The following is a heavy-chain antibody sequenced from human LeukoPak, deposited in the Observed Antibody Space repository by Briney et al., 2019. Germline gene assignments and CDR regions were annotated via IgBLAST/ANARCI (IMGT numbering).Heavy chain of an antibody. Sequence: PGVSLRLSYAASGFTFSSYWMSWVRQAPGKGLEWVANIKQDGSEKYYVDSVKGRCTISRDNAKNSLYPQMNSLRAEDTAVYYCARDRDVDTAMPWGKGTTVTVSS. D-gene: IGHD5-18*01. J-gene: IGHJ6*04. CDR1: GFTFSSYW. CDR3: ARDRDVDTAMP. V-gene: IGHV3-7*01. CDR2: IKQDGSEK.